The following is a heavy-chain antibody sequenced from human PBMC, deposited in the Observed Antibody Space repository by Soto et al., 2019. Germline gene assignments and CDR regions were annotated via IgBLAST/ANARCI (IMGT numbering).Heavy chain of an antibody. CDR3: ARDGYGGNYYYGMDV. D-gene: IGHD2-15*01. V-gene: IGHV1-2*02. CDR1: GYTFTGYY. CDR2: INPNSGGT. J-gene: IGHJ6*02. Sequence: GASVKVSCKASGYTFTGYYMHWVRQAPGQGLEWMGWINPNSGGTNYAQKFQGRVTMTRDTSISTAYMELSRLRSDDTAVYYCARDGYGGNYYYGMDVWGQGTTVTVSS.